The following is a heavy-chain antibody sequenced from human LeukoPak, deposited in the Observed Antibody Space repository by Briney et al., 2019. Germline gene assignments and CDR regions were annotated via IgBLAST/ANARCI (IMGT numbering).Heavy chain of an antibody. V-gene: IGHV4-4*07. J-gene: IGHJ5*02. CDR1: GVSITTYY. D-gene: IGHD6-13*01. Sequence: SETLSLTCTVSGVSITTYYWSWIRQPAGKGLEWIGRISSTGSTNYNPSLKSRVTMSVDTSKNQFSLKVKSVTAADTAVYSGARHPSLFIPDAGTDWFAPWGQGTLVTVSS. CDR2: ISSTGST. CDR3: ARHPSLFIPDAGTDWFAP.